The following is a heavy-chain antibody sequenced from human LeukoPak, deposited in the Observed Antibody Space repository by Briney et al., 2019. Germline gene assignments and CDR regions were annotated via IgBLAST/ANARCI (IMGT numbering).Heavy chain of an antibody. Sequence: SGPTLIHPTQPLTLTCTFSGFSVRTSDVGVGWIRQPPGKALEWLALIYRYDDERYSPSLRSRLTITKDTSENHVVLTMNNIDPGDTGTYFCARLRVRGVPDEFDFGGQGIGVSVSS. D-gene: IGHD3-10*01. CDR1: GFSVRTSDVG. CDR3: ARLRVRGVPDEFDF. CDR2: IYRYDDE. J-gene: IGHJ4*02. V-gene: IGHV2-5*01.